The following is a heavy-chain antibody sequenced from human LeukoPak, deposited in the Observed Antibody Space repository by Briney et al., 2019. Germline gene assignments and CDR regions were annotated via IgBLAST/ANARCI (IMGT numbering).Heavy chain of an antibody. CDR1: RFTFDNNA. CDR3: AKEGSDCTNGICRYFDS. J-gene: IGHJ4*02. Sequence: PGGSLRLSCAASRFTFDNNAMHWVRQAPGKGLEWVASISWNSGNIDYADSVKGRFTISSDNAKTSLYLQMNSLRAEDTALYYCAKEGSDCTNGICRYFDSWGQGTLVTVSS. V-gene: IGHV3-9*01. CDR2: ISWNSGNI. D-gene: IGHD2-8*01.